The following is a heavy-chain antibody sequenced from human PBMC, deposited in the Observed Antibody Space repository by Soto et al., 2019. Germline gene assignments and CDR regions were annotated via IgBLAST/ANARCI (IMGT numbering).Heavy chain of an antibody. CDR2: ISSSSSTI. CDR3: AREYLIDIVATIKFAFDI. J-gene: IGHJ3*02. V-gene: IGHV3-48*01. CDR1: GFTFSSYS. Sequence: AGGSLRLSCAAFGFTFSSYSMNWVRQAPGKGLEWVSYISSSSSTIYYADSVKGRFTISRDNAKNSLYLQMNSLRAEDTAVYYCAREYLIDIVATIKFAFDIWGQGTMVTVSS. D-gene: IGHD5-12*01.